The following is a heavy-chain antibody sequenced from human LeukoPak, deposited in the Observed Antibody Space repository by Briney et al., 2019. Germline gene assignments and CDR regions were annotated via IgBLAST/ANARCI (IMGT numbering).Heavy chain of an antibody. CDR2: NNVGNGNT. CDR1: GYTFTRYA. CDR3: ARGPTRPWFDP. D-gene: IGHD5-12*01. V-gene: IGHV1-3*01. Sequence: GSSVNVSCKASGYTFTRYAMHWVRQAPGQRREGMGWNNVGNGNTKYSQKFQGRVTITRNTSASTAYMELSSLRSEDTAVYYCARGPTRPWFDPWGQGTLVTVSS. J-gene: IGHJ5*02.